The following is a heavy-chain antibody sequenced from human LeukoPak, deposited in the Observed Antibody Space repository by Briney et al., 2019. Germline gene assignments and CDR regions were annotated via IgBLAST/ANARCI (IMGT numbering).Heavy chain of an antibody. D-gene: IGHD3-22*01. CDR3: ARRYHYDSSGYYPFDY. CDR1: GGSISSSSYY. V-gene: IGHV4-39*01. J-gene: IGHJ4*02. CDR2: IYYSGST. Sequence: SETLSLTCTVSGGSISSSSYYWGWIRQPPGKGLEWIGSIYYSGSTYYNSSLKSRVTISVDTSKNQFSLKLSSVTAADTAVYYCARRYHYDSSGYYPFDYWGQGTLVTVSS.